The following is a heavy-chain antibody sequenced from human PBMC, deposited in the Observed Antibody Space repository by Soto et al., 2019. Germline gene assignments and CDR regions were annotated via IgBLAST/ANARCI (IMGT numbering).Heavy chain of an antibody. CDR3: ARKYSSSSWFDP. D-gene: IGHD6-6*01. V-gene: IGHV1-18*01. CDR1: GGTFSSYA. J-gene: IGHJ5*02. CDR2: ISAYNGNT. Sequence: EASVKVSCKASGGTFSSYAISWVRQAPGQGLEWMGWISAYNGNTNYAQKLQGRVTMTTDTSTSTAYMELRSLRSDDTAVYYCARKYSSSSWFDPWGQGTLVTVSS.